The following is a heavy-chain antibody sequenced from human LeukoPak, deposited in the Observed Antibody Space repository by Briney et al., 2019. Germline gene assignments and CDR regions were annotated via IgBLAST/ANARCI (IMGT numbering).Heavy chain of an antibody. CDR2: INHSGST. CDR3: AREKRITIFGVVIHDAFDI. Sequence: PSETLSLTCAVYGGSFSGYYWSWIRQPPGKGLEWIGEINHSGSTNYNPSLKSRVTISVDTSKNQFSLKLSAVTAADTAVYYCAREKRITIFGVVIHDAFDIWGQGTMVTVSS. D-gene: IGHD3-3*01. V-gene: IGHV4-34*01. J-gene: IGHJ3*02. CDR1: GGSFSGYY.